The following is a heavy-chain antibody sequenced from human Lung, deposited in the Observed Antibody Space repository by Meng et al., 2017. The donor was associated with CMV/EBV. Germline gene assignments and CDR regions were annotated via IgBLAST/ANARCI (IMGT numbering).Heavy chain of an antibody. CDR3: ARGDGSTTWLVFDY. Sequence: GESLKISCSASGFTFNNYAMTWVRQAPGKGLEWVSTVLGTCPTDYADYVKGRFTISRDDSRNTLFLQLNSLRDEDTAVFYCARGDGSTTWLVFDYWGLGTLVTVSS. CDR2: VLGTCPT. D-gene: IGHD5-12*01. CDR1: GFTFNNYA. V-gene: IGHV3-23*01. J-gene: IGHJ4*02.